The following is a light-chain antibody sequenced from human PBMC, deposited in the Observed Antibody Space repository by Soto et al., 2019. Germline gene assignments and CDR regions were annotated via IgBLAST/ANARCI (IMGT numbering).Light chain of an antibody. V-gene: IGLV2-11*01. CDR1: RSDVGGYNY. J-gene: IGLJ3*02. CDR2: DVT. CDR3: CSYAGSYTWV. Sequence: QSALTQPRSVSGSPGQSVTISCTGTRSDVGGYNYVSWYLQHPGKAPKLIIFDVTERPSGVPDRFSGSKSGNTASLTISGLQAEDEADYYCCSYAGSYTWVFGGGTKVTVL.